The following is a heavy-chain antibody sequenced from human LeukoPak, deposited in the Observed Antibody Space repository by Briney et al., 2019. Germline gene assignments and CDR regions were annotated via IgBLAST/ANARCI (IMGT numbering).Heavy chain of an antibody. CDR2: ISGSGGST. Sequence: GGSLRLSCAASGFTFSSYAMSWVRQAPGKGLEWVSAISGSGGSTYYADSVKGRFTISRDNSKNTLYLQMNSLRAEDTAVYYCAKDRAFIVGATWFDYWGQGTLVTVSS. V-gene: IGHV3-23*01. CDR1: GFTFSSYA. CDR3: AKDRAFIVGATWFDY. D-gene: IGHD1-26*01. J-gene: IGHJ4*02.